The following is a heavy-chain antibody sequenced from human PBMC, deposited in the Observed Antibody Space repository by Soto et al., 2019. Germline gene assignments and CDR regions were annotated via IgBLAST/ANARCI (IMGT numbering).Heavy chain of an antibody. Sequence: QTLSLTCAISGDSVSSNSAAWNWIRQSPSRGLEWLGRTYYRSKWYNDYAVSVKSRITINPDTSKNQFSLQLNSVTPEDTAVYYCARDAGYSSGWYYYYYGMDVWGQGATVTVSS. CDR1: GDSVSSNSAA. CDR2: TYYRSKWYN. V-gene: IGHV6-1*01. J-gene: IGHJ6*02. CDR3: ARDAGYSSGWYYYYYGMDV. D-gene: IGHD6-19*01.